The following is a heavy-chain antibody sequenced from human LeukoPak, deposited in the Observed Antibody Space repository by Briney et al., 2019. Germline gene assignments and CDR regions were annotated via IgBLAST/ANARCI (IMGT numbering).Heavy chain of an antibody. CDR2: IYYSGST. Sequence: SETLSLTCTVSGGSISSSSCYWGWIRQPPGKGPEWIGSIYYSGSTHDNPSLKSRVTISVDTSKNQFSLKLSSVTAADTAVYYCARRYDYVWGSYRYDYWGQGTLVTVSS. CDR1: GGSISSSSCY. D-gene: IGHD3-16*02. CDR3: ARRYDYVWGSYRYDY. V-gene: IGHV4-39*07. J-gene: IGHJ4*02.